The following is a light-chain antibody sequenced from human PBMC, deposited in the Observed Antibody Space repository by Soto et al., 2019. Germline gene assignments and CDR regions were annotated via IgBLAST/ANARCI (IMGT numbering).Light chain of an antibody. J-gene: IGKJ4*01. V-gene: IGKV1-39*01. CDR1: QTINTF. CDR2: TAS. CDR3: QQSYSSPPT. Sequence: DIQMTQSPSSLSASVGDRVTITCRASQTINTFLNWYQHKPGKAPSLLIHTASTLHRGVPSRFSGSGSGTDFTLTISSLQPEDFATFYCQQSYSSPPTFGGGTKVDIK.